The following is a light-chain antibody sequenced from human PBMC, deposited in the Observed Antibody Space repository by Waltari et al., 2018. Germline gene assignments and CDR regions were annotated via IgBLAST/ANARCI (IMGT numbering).Light chain of an antibody. J-gene: IGKJ5*01. CDR3: MQATHWPVT. V-gene: IGKV2-30*01. CDR2: KVY. Sequence: DVGLTQSPLSLPVTLGQPASISCRASQSLVYTDGISCLNWFHQRPGQAPRRLIYKVYIRDSGAPDRFSGSGSGTDFTLMISSVEADDVGVYFCMQATHWPVTFGQGTRLE. CDR1: QSLVYTDGISC.